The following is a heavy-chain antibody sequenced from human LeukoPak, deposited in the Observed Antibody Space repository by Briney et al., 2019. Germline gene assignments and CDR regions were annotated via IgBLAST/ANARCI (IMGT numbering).Heavy chain of an antibody. Sequence: GGSLRLSCAASGFTFSSYAMSWVRQAPGKGLEWVSAISGSGGSTYYADSVKGRFTITRHNTKNTLYLQMNSLRAEDTAVYYCAKDCGYYKEVYYFDYWGQGTLVTVSS. D-gene: IGHD3-22*01. CDR2: ISGSGGST. CDR1: GFTFSSYA. CDR3: AKDCGYYKEVYYFDY. V-gene: IGHV3-23*01. J-gene: IGHJ4*02.